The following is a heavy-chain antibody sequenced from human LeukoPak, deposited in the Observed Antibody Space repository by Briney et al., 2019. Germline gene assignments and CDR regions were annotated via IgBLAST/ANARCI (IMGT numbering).Heavy chain of an antibody. Sequence: ASVKLSCTASGYTFTCYYMHMVRQAPAPGLEWMGWINPNSGGTNYSQKFQGRVTMTRDTSISTASMELSRMRSDHAAVFDCASQGDSGSYAVDYWGQGTLVTVSS. D-gene: IGHD1-26*01. J-gene: IGHJ4*02. CDR2: INPNSGGT. CDR1: GYTFTCYY. CDR3: ASQGDSGSYAVDY. V-gene: IGHV1-2*02.